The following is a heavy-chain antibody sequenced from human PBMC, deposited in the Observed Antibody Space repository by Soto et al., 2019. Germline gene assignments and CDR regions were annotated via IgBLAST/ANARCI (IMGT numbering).Heavy chain of an antibody. CDR1: GYTFTSYD. V-gene: IGHV1-8*01. CDR3: ARGGGTGITIFGVVIMGAFDY. Sequence: QVQLVQSGAEVKKPGASVKVSCKASGYTFTSYDINWVRQATGQGLEWMGWMNPNSGNTGYAQKFQGRVTMTRNTSIRTAYMGLGSLRSEDTAVYYCARGGGTGITIFGVVIMGAFDYWGQGTLVTVSS. J-gene: IGHJ4*02. D-gene: IGHD3-3*01. CDR2: MNPNSGNT.